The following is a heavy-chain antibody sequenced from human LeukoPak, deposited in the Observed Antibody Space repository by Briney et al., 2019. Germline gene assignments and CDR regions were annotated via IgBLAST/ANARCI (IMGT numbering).Heavy chain of an antibody. CDR3: ARKQTGTMYDV. V-gene: IGHV4-34*01. Sequence: PSETLSLTCAVYGGSFSGYYWAWIRQSPGEGLEWIGTFSSGGSAYYNPSLTSRVSISKDTSDNQFSLRLYSVTAADTAVYYCARKQTGTMYDVWGQGTQVTVSS. CDR2: FSSGGSA. CDR1: GGSFSGYY. D-gene: IGHD1-7*01. J-gene: IGHJ4*02.